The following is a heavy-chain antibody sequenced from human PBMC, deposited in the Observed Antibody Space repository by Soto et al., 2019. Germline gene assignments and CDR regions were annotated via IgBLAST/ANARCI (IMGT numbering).Heavy chain of an antibody. D-gene: IGHD2-2*01. CDR3: ARGLVPASIYQYRVYYGMDV. J-gene: IGHJ6*02. V-gene: IGHV1-69*13. Sequence: GASVKVSCKASGGTFSSYAISWVRQAPGQGLEWMGGIIPIFGTANYAQKFQGRVTITADESTSTAYMELSSLRSEDTAVYYCARGLVPASIYQYRVYYGMDVWVQGTTVTVSS. CDR2: IIPIFGTA. CDR1: GGTFSSYA.